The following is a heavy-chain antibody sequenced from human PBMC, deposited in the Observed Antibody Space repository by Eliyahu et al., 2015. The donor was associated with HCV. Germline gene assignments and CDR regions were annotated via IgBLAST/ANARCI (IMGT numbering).Heavy chain of an antibody. CDR2: INHSGST. Sequence: QVQLQQWGAGLLKPSETLSLTCAVYGGSFXGYYWSWIRQPPGKGLEWIGEINHSGSTNYNPSLKSRVTISVDTSKNQFSLKLSSVTAADTAVYYCARGQPGSCSGGSCYSGAVRFDYWGQGTLVTVSS. CDR1: GGSFXGYY. J-gene: IGHJ4*02. D-gene: IGHD2-15*01. CDR3: ARGQPGSCSGGSCYSGAVRFDY. V-gene: IGHV4-34*01.